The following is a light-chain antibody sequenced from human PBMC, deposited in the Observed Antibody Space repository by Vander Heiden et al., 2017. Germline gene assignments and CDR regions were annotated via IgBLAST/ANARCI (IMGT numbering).Light chain of an antibody. CDR3: QQDGSSPIT. CDR1: QSVSSSY. Sequence: LLTQSPGTLSLSPGERATLSCRASQSVSSSYLAWYQQKPGQAPRLLIYGASSRATGIPDRFSGSGSGTDFTLTISRLEPEDFAVYYCQQDGSSPITFGQGTRLEIK. J-gene: IGKJ5*01. CDR2: GAS. V-gene: IGKV3-20*01.